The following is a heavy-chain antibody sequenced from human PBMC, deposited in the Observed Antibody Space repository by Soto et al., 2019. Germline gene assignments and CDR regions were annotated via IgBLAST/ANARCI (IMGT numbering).Heavy chain of an antibody. CDR2: ITYDGSNE. Sequence: VQLVESGGGVVQPGRSLRLSCAASGFTFRSYTMHWVRQAPGKGLEWVGVITYDGSNEYCADSVKGRFTISRDNSRNTLYLQMNSLRPDDTAVYHCVRAPSGSYPEFDYWGQGTLVTVSS. CDR3: VRAPSGSYPEFDY. CDR1: GFTFRSYT. J-gene: IGHJ4*02. D-gene: IGHD1-26*01. V-gene: IGHV3-30-3*01.